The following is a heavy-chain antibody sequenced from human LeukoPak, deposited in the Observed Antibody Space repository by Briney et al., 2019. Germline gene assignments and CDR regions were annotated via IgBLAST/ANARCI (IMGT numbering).Heavy chain of an antibody. CDR2: INSDGSSK. CDR3: ARGKVDTAMAIDY. V-gene: IGHV3-74*01. Sequence: GGSLRLSCAASGFTFSSYWMHWVRQAPGKGLVWVSRINSDGSSKSYADSVKGRFTISRDNAKNTLYLQMNSLRAEDTAVYYCARGKVDTAMAIDYWGQGTLVSVSS. CDR1: GFTFSSYW. J-gene: IGHJ4*02. D-gene: IGHD5-18*01.